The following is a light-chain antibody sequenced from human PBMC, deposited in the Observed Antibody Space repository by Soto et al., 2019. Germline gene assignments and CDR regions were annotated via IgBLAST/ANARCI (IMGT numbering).Light chain of an antibody. J-gene: IGKJ5*01. CDR1: QGISIY. V-gene: IGKV1-33*01. CDR2: DAS. Sequence: DIQMTQSPSSLSASVGDRVAITCRASQGISIYLNWFQQEPGKAPKLLIYDASNLQTGVPSRFSGSGSGTDFTLIISRLQPEDIATYYCQQHDNFPTFGQGTRLEIK. CDR3: QQHDNFPT.